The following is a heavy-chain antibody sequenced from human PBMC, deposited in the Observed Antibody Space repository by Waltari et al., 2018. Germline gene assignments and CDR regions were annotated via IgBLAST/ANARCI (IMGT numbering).Heavy chain of an antibody. Sequence: EEQLVESGGGLVQPGDSLRLSCAASGFTFSSFWMNWVRQAPGKGPLGVSRISTDASDTTYADSVKGRFTISRDNAKNTLYLQMNSLRAEDTAVYYCARTYPTVTGFFDYWGQGTLVTVSS. V-gene: IGHV3-74*03. CDR2: ISTDASDT. CDR1: GFTFSSFW. J-gene: IGHJ4*02. D-gene: IGHD4-17*01. CDR3: ARTYPTVTGFFDY.